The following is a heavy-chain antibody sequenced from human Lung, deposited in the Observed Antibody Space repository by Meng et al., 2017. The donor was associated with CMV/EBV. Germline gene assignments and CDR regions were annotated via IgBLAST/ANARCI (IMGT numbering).Heavy chain of an antibody. J-gene: IGHJ3*02. V-gene: IGHV1-2*02. D-gene: IGHD4-23*01. CDR1: GYPFTGYY. Sequence: ASVXVSCKASGYPFTGYYIHWVRQAPGQGLEWMGWINPNSGGTNYAQKFQGRVTLTRDTSITTAYMELRRLRSDDTAVYYCARSFYGGNSRDAFDMWGQGTXVTVSS. CDR2: INPNSGGT. CDR3: ARSFYGGNSRDAFDM.